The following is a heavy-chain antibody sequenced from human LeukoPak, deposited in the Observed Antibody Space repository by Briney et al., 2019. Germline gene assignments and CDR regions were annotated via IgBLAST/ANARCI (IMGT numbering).Heavy chain of an antibody. CDR2: IYYSGST. D-gene: IGHD3-22*01. V-gene: IGHV4-59*08. J-gene: IGHJ3*02. CDR1: GGSISSYY. CDR3: ARHGGYYDGAFDI. Sequence: SETLSLTCTVSGGSISSYYWSWIRQPPGKGLEWIGYIYYSGSTNYNPSLKSRVTISVDTSKNQFSLKLSSVTAADTAVYYCARHGGYYDGAFDIWGQGTMVTVSS.